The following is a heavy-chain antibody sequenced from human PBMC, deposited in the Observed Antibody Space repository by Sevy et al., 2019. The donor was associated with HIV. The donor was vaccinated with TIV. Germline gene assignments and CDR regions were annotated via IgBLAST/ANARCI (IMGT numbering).Heavy chain of an antibody. D-gene: IGHD3-10*01. CDR1: GFTFSSYA. J-gene: IGHJ4*02. CDR2: ISYDGSNK. CDR3: AGDPHSGGGGY. Sequence: GGSLRLSCAASGFTFSSYAMHWVRQAPGKGLEWVAVISYDGSNKYYADSVKGRFTISRDNSKNTLYLQMNSLRAEDTAVYYWAGDPHSGGGGYWGQGTLVTVSS. V-gene: IGHV3-30-3*01.